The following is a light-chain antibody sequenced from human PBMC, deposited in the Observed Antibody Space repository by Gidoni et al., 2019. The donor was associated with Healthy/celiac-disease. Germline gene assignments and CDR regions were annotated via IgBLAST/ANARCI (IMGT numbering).Light chain of an antibody. CDR3: QQYGSSPMYT. V-gene: IGKV3-20*01. J-gene: IGKJ2*01. CDR2: GAS. Sequence: DILFTQSPGTLSLSPGERATLSCRASQSVSSSYLAWYQQKPGQAPSLLIYGASSRATGIPDRLSGSGYGTEFNITISRLEPEDFAVYYCQQYGSSPMYTFGQGTKLEIK. CDR1: QSVSSSY.